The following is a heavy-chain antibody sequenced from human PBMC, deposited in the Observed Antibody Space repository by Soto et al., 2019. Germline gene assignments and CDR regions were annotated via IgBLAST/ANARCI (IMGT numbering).Heavy chain of an antibody. CDR3: ASGDSSSSYYNWFDP. J-gene: IGHJ5*02. Sequence: ASVKVSCKASGYTFTSYYINWVRQATGQGLEWMGWMNPNSGNTGYAQKFQGRVTMTRNTSISTAYMELSSLRSEDTAVYYCASGDSSSSYYNWFDPWGQGTLVTVSS. V-gene: IGHV1-8*01. D-gene: IGHD6-6*01. CDR2: MNPNSGNT. CDR1: GYTFTSYY.